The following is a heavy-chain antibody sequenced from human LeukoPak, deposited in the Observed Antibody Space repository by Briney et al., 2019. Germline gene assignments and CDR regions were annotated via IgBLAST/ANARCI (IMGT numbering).Heavy chain of an antibody. Sequence: SVTVSCKASGGTFSSYAISWVRQAPGQGLEGMGRIIPILGIAHYAQKFQGRVTINADKSTSTAYMELSSLRSEDTAVYYCASPYIVVVPAASADYYYYGMDVWGQGTTVTVSS. D-gene: IGHD2-2*01. CDR2: IIPILGIA. J-gene: IGHJ6*02. V-gene: IGHV1-69*04. CDR1: GGTFSSYA. CDR3: ASPYIVVVPAASADYYYYGMDV.